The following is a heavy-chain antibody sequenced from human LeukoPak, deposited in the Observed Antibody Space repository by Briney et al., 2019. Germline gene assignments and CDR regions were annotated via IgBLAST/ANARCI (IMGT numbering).Heavy chain of an antibody. CDR2: IYYSGST. CDR3: ARGPLLLSLGKAFDI. D-gene: IGHD7-27*01. CDR1: GGSISSGGYY. Sequence: PPQTLSLTCTVSGGSISSGGYYWSWIRQHPGKGLEWIGYIYYSGSTYYNPSLRSRVTISVDTSKNQFSLKLSSVTAADTAVYYCARGPLLLSLGKAFDIWGQGTMVTVSS. J-gene: IGHJ3*02. V-gene: IGHV4-31*03.